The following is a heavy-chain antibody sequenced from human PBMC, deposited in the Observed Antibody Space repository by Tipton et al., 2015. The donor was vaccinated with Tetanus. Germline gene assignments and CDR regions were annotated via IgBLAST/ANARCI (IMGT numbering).Heavy chain of an antibody. CDR2: IHPSGST. CDR3: ARHEESTDYCDN. V-gene: IGHV4-34*01. J-gene: IGHJ4*02. D-gene: IGHD5/OR15-5a*01. CDR1: GGSFSGYY. Sequence: LRLSCTIYGGSFSGYYWSWIRQPPGRGLEWIGEIHPSGSTNYNSSLKSRVTLSQDTSKSQFSLKLSSVTAADTAVYYCARHEESTDYCDNWGQGTLVTVSS.